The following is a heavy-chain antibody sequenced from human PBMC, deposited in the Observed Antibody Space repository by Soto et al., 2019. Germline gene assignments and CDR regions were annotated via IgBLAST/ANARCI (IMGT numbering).Heavy chain of an antibody. J-gene: IGHJ4*02. CDR3: ARGCSGGTCYSYFDY. CDR2: INAGNGNT. Sequence: GASVKVSCKPSGYTFTRYAMHWVRQAPGQRLEWMGWINAGNGNTKYSQKFQGRVTITRDTSASTAYMELSSLRSEDTAVYYCARGCSGGTCYSYFDYWGQGTVVTVSS. V-gene: IGHV1-3*01. D-gene: IGHD2-15*01. CDR1: GYTFTRYA.